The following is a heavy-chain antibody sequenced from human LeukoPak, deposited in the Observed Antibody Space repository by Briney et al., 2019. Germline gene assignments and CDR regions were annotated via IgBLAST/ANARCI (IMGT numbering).Heavy chain of an antibody. CDR1: GGSISSYY. J-gene: IGHJ6*03. CDR3: ARGYYYDSSGYYYYYYYYMDV. V-gene: IGHV4-59*01. D-gene: IGHD3-22*01. Sequence: PSETLSLTCTVSGGSISSYYWSWIRQPPGKGLEWIRYIYYSGSTNYNPSLKSRVTISVDTSKNQFSLKLSSVTAADTAVYYCARGYYYDSSGYYYYYYYYMDVWGKGTTVTISS. CDR2: IYYSGST.